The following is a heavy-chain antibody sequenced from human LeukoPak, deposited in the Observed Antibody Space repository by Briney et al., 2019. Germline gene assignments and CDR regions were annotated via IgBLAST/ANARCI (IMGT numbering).Heavy chain of an antibody. Sequence: PGGSLRLSCAASGFTFSSFDMDSVRQPTGQGLEWVSTIGTASDKYYPGPVERQFTLSRDNANHSLYLQMNRLTAGDTAVYYCARGPPRGEYYYMDVWGKGTTVTVSS. CDR3: ARGPPRGEYYYMDV. V-gene: IGHV3-13*04. CDR2: IGTASDK. D-gene: IGHD3-3*01. J-gene: IGHJ6*03. CDR1: GFTFSSFD.